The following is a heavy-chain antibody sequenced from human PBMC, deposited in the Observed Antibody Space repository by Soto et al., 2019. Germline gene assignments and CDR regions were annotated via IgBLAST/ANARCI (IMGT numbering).Heavy chain of an antibody. CDR1: GFTFSSYS. V-gene: IGHV3-21*01. CDR3: ARSRGYSSGWYGTFDY. CDR2: ISSSSSYI. J-gene: IGHJ4*02. D-gene: IGHD6-19*01. Sequence: GESLKISCAASGFTFSSYSMNWVRQAPGKGLEWVSSISSSSSYIYYADSVKGRFTISRDNAKNSLYLQMNSLRAEDTAVYYCARSRGYSSGWYGTFDYWGQGTLVTVSS.